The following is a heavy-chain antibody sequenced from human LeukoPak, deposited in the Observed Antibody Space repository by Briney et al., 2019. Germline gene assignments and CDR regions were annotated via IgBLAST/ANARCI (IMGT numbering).Heavy chain of an antibody. V-gene: IGHV3-48*01. D-gene: IGHD3-22*01. J-gene: IGHJ4*02. Sequence: PGGSLRLSCAASGFTFSSYSMNWVRQAPGKGLEWVSYISSSSSTIYYADSVKGRFTISRDNAKNSLYLQMNSLRAEDTAVYYCARETNGHYYDGGLDYWGQGTLVTVSS. CDR1: GFTFSSYS. CDR3: ARETNGHYYDGGLDY. CDR2: ISSSSSTI.